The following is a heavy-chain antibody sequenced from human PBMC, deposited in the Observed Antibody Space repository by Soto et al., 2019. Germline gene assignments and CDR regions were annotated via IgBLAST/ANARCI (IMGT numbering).Heavy chain of an antibody. J-gene: IGHJ4*02. D-gene: IGHD6-25*01. CDR1: GDSIISDKW. CDR3: ARGESQQQRDY. CDR2: IHHGGNS. V-gene: IGHV4-4*02. Sequence: QVQLQESGPGLVKPSGTLSLTCAVSGDSIISDKWWSWVRQAPGKGLEWIGEIHHGGNSKYNPSLKXRXIXSIXRSKNQFSLNLTSVTDADTAVYYCARGESQQQRDYWGQGTLVTVSS.